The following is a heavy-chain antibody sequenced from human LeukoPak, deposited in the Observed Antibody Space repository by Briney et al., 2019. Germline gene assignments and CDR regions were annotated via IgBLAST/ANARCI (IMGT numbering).Heavy chain of an antibody. CDR2: IIPKFGTA. V-gene: IGHV1-69*06. Sequence: SVKVSCKASADTFSRYAISWVRQAPGQGLEWMGRIIPKFGTAKYAQRFRGRVTITADKSTTTAYMELSSLRSEDTAVYYCARAIYYDVMTGYYDYYSYYMDVWGDGTTVTVSS. CDR1: ADTFSRYA. CDR3: ARAIYYDVMTGYYDYYSYYMDV. D-gene: IGHD3-9*01. J-gene: IGHJ6*03.